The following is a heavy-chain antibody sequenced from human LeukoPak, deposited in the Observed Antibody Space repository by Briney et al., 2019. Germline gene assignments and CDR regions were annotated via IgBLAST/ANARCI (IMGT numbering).Heavy chain of an antibody. CDR1: GYTLTELS. CDR3: ARDIIVVVPAAIHYYMDV. J-gene: IGHJ6*03. D-gene: IGHD2-2*02. CDR2: FDPEDGET. Sequence: AASVKVSCKASGYTLTELSMHWVRQAPGKGLEWMGGFDPEDGETIYAQKFQGRVTMTEDTSTDTAYMELSSLRSEDTAVYYCARDIIVVVPAAIHYYMDVWGKGTTVTVSS. V-gene: IGHV1-24*01.